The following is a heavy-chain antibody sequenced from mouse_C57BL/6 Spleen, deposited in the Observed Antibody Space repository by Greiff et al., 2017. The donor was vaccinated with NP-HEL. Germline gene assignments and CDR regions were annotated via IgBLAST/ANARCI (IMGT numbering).Heavy chain of an antibody. CDR3: ARRDYDGGYYYAMDY. Sequence: EVKLVESGGGLVKPGGSLKLSCAASGFTFSDYGMHWVRQAPEKGLEWVAYISSGSSTIYYADTVKGRFTISRDNAKNTLFLQMTSLRSEDTAMYYCARRDYDGGYYYAMDYWGQGTSVTVSS. V-gene: IGHV5-17*01. D-gene: IGHD2-4*01. CDR1: GFTFSDYG. J-gene: IGHJ4*01. CDR2: ISSGSSTI.